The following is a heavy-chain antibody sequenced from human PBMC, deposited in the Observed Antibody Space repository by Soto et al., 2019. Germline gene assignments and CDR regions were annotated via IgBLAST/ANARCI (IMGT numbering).Heavy chain of an antibody. D-gene: IGHD4-4*01. J-gene: IGHJ4*02. CDR2: ISREGNTK. CDR3: AKDAYTPIRTTAHDSGGLDH. Sequence: QVQLVESGGGVVQPGRSLRLSCATSGFTFRFYDMHWVRQAPGKGLEWVAIISREGNTKDNGDSVKGRFTITRDNSKNTLYLQMNSLRGEDTAVYYCAKDAYTPIRTTAHDSGGLDHWGRGTLVTVSS. CDR1: GFTFRFYD. V-gene: IGHV3-30*18.